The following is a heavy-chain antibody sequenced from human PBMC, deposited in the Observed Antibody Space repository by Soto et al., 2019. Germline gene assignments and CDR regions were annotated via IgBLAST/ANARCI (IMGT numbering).Heavy chain of an antibody. V-gene: IGHV3-48*01. J-gene: IGHJ6*02. CDR3: GFGEESRYYYYGMDV. CDR2: ISSSSTI. CDR1: GFTFSSYA. Sequence: GGSLRLSCAASGFTFSSYAMSWVRQAPGKGLEWVSAISSSSTIYYADSVKGRFTISRDNAKDSLYLQMNSLRAEDTSVYYCGFGEESRYYYYGMDVWGQGTRVTV. D-gene: IGHD3-10*01.